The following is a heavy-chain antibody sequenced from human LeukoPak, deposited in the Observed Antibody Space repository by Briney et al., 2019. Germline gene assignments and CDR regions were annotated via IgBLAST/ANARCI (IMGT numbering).Heavy chain of an antibody. V-gene: IGHV4-34*01. CDR2: INHSGST. CDR1: GGSFSGYY. J-gene: IGHJ4*02. D-gene: IGHD5-24*01. CDR3: ARGAGLEMATIKGYYFDY. Sequence: SETLSLTCAVYGGSFSGYYWSWIRQPPGKGLEWIGEINHSGSTNYNPSLKSRVTISVDTSKNQFSLKLSSVTAADTAVYYCARGAGLEMATIKGYYFDYWGQGTLVTASS.